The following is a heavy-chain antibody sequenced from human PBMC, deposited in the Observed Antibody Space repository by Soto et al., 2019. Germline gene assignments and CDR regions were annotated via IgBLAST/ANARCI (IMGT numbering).Heavy chain of an antibody. Sequence: SGGSLRLSCGASGFTFISYGMHWVRQAPGKGLEWVAVISYDGSNKYYADSVKGRFTISRDNSKNTLYLQMNSLRAEDTAVYYCAKDLGYDFWSGYYNYYYGMDVWGQGTTVTVSS. CDR2: ISYDGSNK. J-gene: IGHJ6*02. V-gene: IGHV3-30*18. CDR3: AKDLGYDFWSGYYNYYYGMDV. D-gene: IGHD3-3*01. CDR1: GFTFISYG.